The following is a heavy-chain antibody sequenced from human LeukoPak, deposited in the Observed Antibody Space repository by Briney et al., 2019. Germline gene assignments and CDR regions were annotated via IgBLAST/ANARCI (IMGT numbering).Heavy chain of an antibody. Sequence: GGSLRLSCAASGFTFSSYSMNWVRQAPGKGLEWVSSISSSSSYIYYVDSVKGRFTISRDNAKNSLYLQMNSLRAEDTAVYYCAREGYLAAFDIWGQGTMVTVSS. CDR3: AREGYLAAFDI. J-gene: IGHJ3*02. CDR1: GFTFSSYS. V-gene: IGHV3-21*01. CDR2: ISSSSSYI. D-gene: IGHD1-1*01.